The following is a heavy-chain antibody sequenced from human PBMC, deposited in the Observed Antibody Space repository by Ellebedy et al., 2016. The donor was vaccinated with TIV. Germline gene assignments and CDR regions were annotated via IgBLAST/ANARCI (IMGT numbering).Heavy chain of an antibody. D-gene: IGHD2/OR15-2a*01. J-gene: IGHJ4*02. Sequence: ASVKVSCKASGYTFTSYAMHWVRQAPGQRLEWMGWINAGNGNTKYSQKFQGRVTITRDTSASTAYMELSSLRSEDTAVYYCARAAGLLYYFDYWGQGTLVTVSS. CDR2: INAGNGNT. CDR3: ARAAGLLYYFDY. CDR1: GYTFTSYA. V-gene: IGHV1-3*01.